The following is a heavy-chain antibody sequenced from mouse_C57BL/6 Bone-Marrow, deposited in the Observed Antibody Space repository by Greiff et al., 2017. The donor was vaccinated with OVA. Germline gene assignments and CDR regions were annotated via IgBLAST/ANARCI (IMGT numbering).Heavy chain of an antibody. CDR3: ARHGGAMDY. J-gene: IGHJ4*01. CDR1: GFTFSSYG. V-gene: IGHV5-6*01. CDR2: ISSGGSYT. Sequence: EVQRVASGGDLVKPGGSLKLSCAASGFTFSSYGMSWVRQTPDKRLEWVATISSGGSYTYYPDSVKGRFTISRDNAKNTLYLQMSSLKSEDTAMYYCARHGGAMDYWGQGTSVTVSS.